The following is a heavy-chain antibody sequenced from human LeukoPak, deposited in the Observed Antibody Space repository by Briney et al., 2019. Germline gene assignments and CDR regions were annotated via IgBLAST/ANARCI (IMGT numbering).Heavy chain of an antibody. CDR1: GGTFSSYA. CDR3: AINTIPYSYYYMDV. V-gene: IGHV1-69*05. J-gene: IGHJ6*03. D-gene: IGHD3-9*01. CDR2: IIPIFGTA. Sequence: SVKVSCKASGGTFSSYAISWVRQAPGQGLEWMGGIIPIFGTANYAQKFQGRVTMTRNTSISTAYMELSSLRSEDTAVYYCAINTIPYSYYYMDVWGKGTTVTVSS.